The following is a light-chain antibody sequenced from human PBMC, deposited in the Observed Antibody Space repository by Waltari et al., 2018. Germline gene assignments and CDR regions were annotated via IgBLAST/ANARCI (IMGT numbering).Light chain of an antibody. Sequence: HRPGEGPGDLMKVNSDGSHSKGDDIPVRFSGSSSGAERYLTISSLQSADEADYYCETGGHGTWVFGGGTKLTVL. J-gene: IGLJ3*02. CDR3: ETGGHGTWV. CDR2: VNSDGSH. V-gene: IGLV4-69*01.